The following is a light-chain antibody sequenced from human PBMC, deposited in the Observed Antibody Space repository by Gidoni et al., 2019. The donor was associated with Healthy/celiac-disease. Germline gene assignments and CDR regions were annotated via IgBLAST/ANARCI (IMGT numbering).Light chain of an antibody. Sequence: SYELTQLPSASVSPGQTASITCAGDKLGDKYACWYQQKPCQSPVLVIYQDSKRPSGIPERFSGSNSGNTATLTISGTQAMDEADYYCQAWDSSTLVVFGGGTKLTVL. CDR1: KLGDKY. CDR3: QAWDSSTLVV. V-gene: IGLV3-1*01. CDR2: QDS. J-gene: IGLJ2*01.